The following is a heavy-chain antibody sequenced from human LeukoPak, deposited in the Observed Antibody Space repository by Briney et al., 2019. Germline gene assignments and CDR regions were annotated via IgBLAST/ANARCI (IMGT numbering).Heavy chain of an antibody. CDR1: GFPFRSYG. CDR3: ARDGHNYGTDH. D-gene: IGHD5-18*01. Sequence: TGGSLRLSCAVSGFPFRSYGMHWGRQIPGEELVWVSHINTDGSRTMYADSVKGRFTIARDNALNTVDLQMNSLRVEDTAVYYCARDGHNYGTDHWGQGILVTVSS. J-gene: IGHJ5*02. CDR2: INTDGSRT. V-gene: IGHV3-74*03.